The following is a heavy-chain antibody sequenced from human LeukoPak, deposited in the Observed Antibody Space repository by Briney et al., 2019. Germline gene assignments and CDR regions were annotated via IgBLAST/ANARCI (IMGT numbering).Heavy chain of an antibody. V-gene: IGHV3-48*01. J-gene: IGHJ4*02. CDR3: ATESSRSSAY. CDR2: ISRSGSSI. CDR1: GFTFNNYD. Sequence: PGGSLRLSCAASGFTFNNYDMNWVRQAPGKGLEWVSHISRSGSSIFYADSVKGRFTIFRDNGQNSLYLQMSSLRAEDTAVYYCATESSRSSAYWGQGTLVTVSS. D-gene: IGHD6-6*01.